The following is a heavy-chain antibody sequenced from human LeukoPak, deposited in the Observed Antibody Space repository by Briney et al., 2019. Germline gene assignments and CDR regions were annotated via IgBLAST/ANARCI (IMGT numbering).Heavy chain of an antibody. J-gene: IGHJ4*02. D-gene: IGHD3-3*01. CDR1: GYTFANYD. CDR3: ARGPLNDYDFWRNFDY. V-gene: IGHV1-46*01. CDR2: INPSGGST. Sequence: ASVKVSCKASGYTFANYDITWVRQAPGQGLEWMGIINPSGGSTSYAQKFQGRVTMTRDTSTSTVYMELSSLRSEDTAVYYCARGPLNDYDFWRNFDYWGQGTLVTVSS.